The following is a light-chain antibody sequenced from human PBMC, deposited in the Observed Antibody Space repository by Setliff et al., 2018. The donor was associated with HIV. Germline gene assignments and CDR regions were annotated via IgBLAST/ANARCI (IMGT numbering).Light chain of an antibody. J-gene: IGLJ1*01. CDR1: SSDVGGYNY. Sequence: QSVLTQPASVSGSPGQSITISCTGTSSDVGGYNYVSWYQQHPGKAPKLMIYDVSQRPSGVSNRFSGSKSGNTASLTISGLQAEDEADYYCQSYDNRLSEEVFGTGTKVTVL. CDR2: DVS. CDR3: QSYDNRLSEEV. V-gene: IGLV2-14*03.